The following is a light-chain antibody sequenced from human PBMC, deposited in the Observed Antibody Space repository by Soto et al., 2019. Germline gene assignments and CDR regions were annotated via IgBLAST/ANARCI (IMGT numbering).Light chain of an antibody. J-gene: IGKJ3*01. CDR1: QNIDNF. V-gene: IGKV3-11*01. CDR2: DAS. Sequence: EIVLRQSPATLSMSPGERATLSCRASQNIDNFLVWYQQKPGQAPRLLIYDASKRATGITARFSGSGSGTDFTITISSLEPEDFAVYYCQQRYTLITFGPGTKVDIK. CDR3: QQRYTLIT.